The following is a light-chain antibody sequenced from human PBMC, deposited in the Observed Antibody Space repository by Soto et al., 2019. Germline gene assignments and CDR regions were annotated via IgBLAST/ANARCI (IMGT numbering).Light chain of an antibody. CDR1: DVGVYNY. CDR3: NSFTSSSTAWV. CDR2: DVS. Sequence: QSVLSQPASVSGSPGQSITISCSDVGVYNYVSWYQQHPGKAPKLMIYDVSYRPSGVSNRFSGSKSGNTASLTISGLQAEDEADYYCNSFTSSSTAWVFGGGTKVTV. V-gene: IGLV2-14*03. J-gene: IGLJ3*02.